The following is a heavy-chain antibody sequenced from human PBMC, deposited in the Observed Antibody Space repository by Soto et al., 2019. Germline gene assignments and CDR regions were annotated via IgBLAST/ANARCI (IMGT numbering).Heavy chain of an antibody. J-gene: IGHJ4*02. D-gene: IGHD5-12*01. CDR1: GGSISSGGYY. V-gene: IGHV4-31*03. CDR2: IYYSGST. CDR3: ARVDIVATVIDY. Sequence: LSLTCTVSGGSISSGGYYWSWIRQHPGKGLEWIGYIYYSGSTYYNPSLKSRVTISVDTSKNQFSLKLSSVTAADTAVYYCARVDIVATVIDYWGQGTLVTVSS.